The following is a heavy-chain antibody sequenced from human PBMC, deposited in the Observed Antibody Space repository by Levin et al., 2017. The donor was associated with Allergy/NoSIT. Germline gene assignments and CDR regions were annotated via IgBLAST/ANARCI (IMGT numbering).Heavy chain of an antibody. D-gene: IGHD6-19*01. V-gene: IGHV4-4*02. CDR1: GGSISSSNW. CDR2: IYHSGST. Sequence: SETLSLTCAVSGGSISSSNWWSWVRQPPGKGLEWIGEIYHSGSTNYNPSLKSRVTISVDKSKNQFSLKLSSVTAADTAVYYCARTYSSGWHARLNFDYWGQGTLVTVSS. J-gene: IGHJ4*02. CDR3: ARTYSSGWHARLNFDY.